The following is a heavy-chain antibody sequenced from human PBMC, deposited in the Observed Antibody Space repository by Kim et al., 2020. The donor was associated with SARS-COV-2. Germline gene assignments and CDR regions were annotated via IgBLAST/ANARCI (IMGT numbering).Heavy chain of an antibody. J-gene: IGHJ5*02. CDR2: ISGSEEKK. D-gene: IGHD6-25*01. V-gene: IGHV1-18*01. Sequence: ASVKVSCETSGYTFSSYGVNWVRQAPGQGLEWMGWISGSEEKKNYAQKFQGRVTLTTDKAKNIAYLELRSLRVDDSAVYYCARDSAYLAAAPWGQGTLIT. CDR1: GYTFSSYG. CDR3: ARDSAYLAAAP.